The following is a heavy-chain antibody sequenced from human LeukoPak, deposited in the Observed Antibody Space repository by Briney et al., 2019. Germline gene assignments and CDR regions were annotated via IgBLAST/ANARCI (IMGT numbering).Heavy chain of an antibody. Sequence: ASVKVSCKASGYTFTSNGISWVRQAPGQGLEWMGWISTNNGDTKYGKKFQGRVIMATDTSTSTTYMEVRSLRSDDTAVYYCARDDDYNPLVHWGQGTLVTVSS. V-gene: IGHV1-18*01. CDR2: ISTNNGDT. J-gene: IGHJ4*02. CDR1: GYTFTSNG. CDR3: ARDDDYNPLVH. D-gene: IGHD4/OR15-4a*01.